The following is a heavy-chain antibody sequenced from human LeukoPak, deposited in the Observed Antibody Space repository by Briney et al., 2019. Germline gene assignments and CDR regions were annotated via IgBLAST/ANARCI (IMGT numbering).Heavy chain of an antibody. J-gene: IGHJ4*02. CDR1: GFTFSSYE. Sequence: GGSLRLSCAASGFTFSSYEMNWVRQAPGKGLEWVSSISSRGSTTYYADSVKGRFTISRDNAKNSLYLQMNSLRAEDTAVYYCAGTGYDIIFDYWGQGTLVTVSS. D-gene: IGHD3-9*01. CDR3: AGTGYDIIFDY. CDR2: ISSRGSTT. V-gene: IGHV3-48*03.